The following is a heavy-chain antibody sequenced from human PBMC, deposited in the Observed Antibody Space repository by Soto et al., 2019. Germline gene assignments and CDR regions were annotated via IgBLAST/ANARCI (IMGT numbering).Heavy chain of an antibody. CDR1: GWHLSSYG. D-gene: IGHD2-2*01. V-gene: IGHV3-33*01. CDR3: AIDLSLGCRRTSCYSTFDY. J-gene: IGHJ4*02. Sequence: GRAVSLSCAACGWHLSSYGRQWVRQAPGKGLDWVAVIWYDGSKKIYADSVKGRFTISRDNSNNTLYLQMNSLRAEDTAVYHCAIDLSLGCRRTSCYSTFDYCGQ. CDR2: IWYDGSKK.